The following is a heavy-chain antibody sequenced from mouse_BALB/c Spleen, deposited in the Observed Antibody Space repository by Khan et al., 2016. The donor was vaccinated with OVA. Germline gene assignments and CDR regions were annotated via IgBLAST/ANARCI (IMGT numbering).Heavy chain of an antibody. CDR2: ISDGGSYI. V-gene: IGHV5-4*02. Sequence: EVELVESGGGLVKPGGSLKLSCAASGFTFSDYYMYWVRQTPEKRLEWFATISDGGSYIYYPDSVKGRFTISRDDVKNNLYLQMSSLKSEDTAMYYCARGYYGDPFAYWGQGTLVTVSA. J-gene: IGHJ3*01. CDR1: GFTFSDYY. CDR3: ARGYYGDPFAY. D-gene: IGHD2-13*01.